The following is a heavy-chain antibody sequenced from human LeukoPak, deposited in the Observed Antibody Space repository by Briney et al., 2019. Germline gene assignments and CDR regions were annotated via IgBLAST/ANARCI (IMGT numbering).Heavy chain of an antibody. Sequence: GGSLRLSCTASGFTFSSYGMHWVRQAPGKGLEWVAVISYDGSNKYYADSVKGRFTISRDNSKNTLYLQMNSLGAEDTAVYYCAKDHDDWGQGTLVTVSS. J-gene: IGHJ4*02. V-gene: IGHV3-30*18. CDR1: GFTFSSYG. CDR2: ISYDGSNK. CDR3: AKDHDD.